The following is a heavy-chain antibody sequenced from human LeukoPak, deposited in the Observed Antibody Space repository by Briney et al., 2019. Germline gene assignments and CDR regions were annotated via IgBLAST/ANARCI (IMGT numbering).Heavy chain of an antibody. D-gene: IGHD2-15*01. J-gene: IGHJ4*02. CDR1: GYSFTRSF. CDR2: INFNNGGT. CDR3: AMCSGVSCYSDYFDY. V-gene: IGHV1-2*02. Sequence: ASVRVSCSASGYSFTRSFMHWVRQAPGHELEWMGWINFNNGGTNYAQKFQGRVTMTRDMSISTAYMELSRLRSDDTAVYYCAMCSGVSCYSDYFDYWGQGALVTVSS.